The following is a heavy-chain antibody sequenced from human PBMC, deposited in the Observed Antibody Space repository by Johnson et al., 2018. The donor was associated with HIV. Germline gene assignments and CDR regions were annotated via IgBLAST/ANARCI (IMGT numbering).Heavy chain of an antibody. CDR1: GFTFSSYA. Sequence: VQLVESGGGLVQPGGSLRLSCAASGFTFSSYALSWVRQAPGKGLEWVSVISGSGGSTYYADSVKGRFTISRDNSKNTLYLQMNSLRAEDTAVYYCAKAMSPMVRGNIWGQGTMVTVSS. CDR2: ISGSGGST. D-gene: IGHD3-10*01. CDR3: AKAMSPMVRGNI. J-gene: IGHJ3*02. V-gene: IGHV3-23*04.